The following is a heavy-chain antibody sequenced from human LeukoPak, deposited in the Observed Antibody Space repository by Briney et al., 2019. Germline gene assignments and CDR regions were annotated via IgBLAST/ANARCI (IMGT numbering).Heavy chain of an antibody. D-gene: IGHD3-3*01. V-gene: IGHV4-34*01. J-gene: IGHJ5*02. CDR1: GGSFSGYY. CDR2: INHSGST. Sequence: SETLSLTCAVYGGSFSGYYWSWIRQPPGKGLEWIGEINHSGSTNYNPSLKSRVTISVDTSKNQFPLKLSSVTAADTAVYYCARGNTDFWSGYGNWFDPWGQGTLVTVSS. CDR3: ARGNTDFWSGYGNWFDP.